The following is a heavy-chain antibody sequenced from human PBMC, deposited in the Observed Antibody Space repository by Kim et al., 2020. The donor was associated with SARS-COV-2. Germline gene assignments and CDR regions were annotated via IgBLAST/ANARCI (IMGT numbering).Heavy chain of an antibody. J-gene: IGHJ6*03. CDR3: ARGHLKSIVVVIAPRPYYYYMDV. CDR1: GYTFTSYD. CDR2: MNPNRGNT. V-gene: IGHV1-8*01. Sequence: ASVKVSCKASGYTFTSYDINWVRQATGKGLEWMGWMNPNRGNTGYAQKVQGRVTMTRNTSISTTYMELSSLRSEDTAVYYCARGHLKSIVVVIAPRPYYYYMDVWGKGTTVTVSS. D-gene: IGHD2-21*01.